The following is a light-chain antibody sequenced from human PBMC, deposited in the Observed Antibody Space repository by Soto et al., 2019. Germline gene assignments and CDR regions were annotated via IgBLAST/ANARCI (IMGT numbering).Light chain of an antibody. CDR1: QSISIY. J-gene: IGKJ5*01. Sequence: DIQMTQSPASLSASVGYSVTLTCRASQSISIYLNWYQQKPGKAPNLLIYTASSLQSGVPSRFSGSGSGTDFTLTINGLQPEDFATYYCQQAASFPITFGQGTRLEIK. CDR3: QQAASFPIT. CDR2: TAS. V-gene: IGKV1-39*01.